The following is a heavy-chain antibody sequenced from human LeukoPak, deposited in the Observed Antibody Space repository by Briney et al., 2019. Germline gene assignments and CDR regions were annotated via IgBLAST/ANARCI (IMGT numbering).Heavy chain of an antibody. J-gene: IGHJ4*02. CDR1: GFTFSSYA. D-gene: IGHD3-22*01. CDR2: ISYDGSNK. CDR3: ARERMTHYYDSSGYSHEFDY. V-gene: IGHV3-30-3*01. Sequence: PGRSLRLSCAASGFTFSSYAMHWVRQAPGKGLEWVAVISYDGSNKYCADSVKGRFTISRDNSKNTLYLQMNSLRAEDTAVYYCARERMTHYYDSSGYSHEFDYWGQGTLVTVSS.